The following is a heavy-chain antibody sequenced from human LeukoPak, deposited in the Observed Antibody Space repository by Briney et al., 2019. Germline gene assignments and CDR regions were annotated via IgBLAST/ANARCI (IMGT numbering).Heavy chain of an antibody. D-gene: IGHD3-10*01. CDR1: GFTFSSYG. V-gene: IGHV3-33*01. CDR2: IWYDGSNK. Sequence: SGGSLRLSCAASGFTFSSYGMDWVRQAPGKGLEWVAVIWYDGSNKYYADSVKGRFTISRDNSKNTLYLQMNSLRAEDTAVYYCAREYLWFGEPSPFDPWGQGTLVTVSS. CDR3: AREYLWFGEPSPFDP. J-gene: IGHJ5*02.